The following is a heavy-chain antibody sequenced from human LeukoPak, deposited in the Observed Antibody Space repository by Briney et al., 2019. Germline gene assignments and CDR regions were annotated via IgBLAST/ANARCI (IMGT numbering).Heavy chain of an antibody. J-gene: IGHJ4*02. Sequence: GGSLRLSCAASGFTFSSAWMSWVRQGPGKGLEWVGRMKSKTEAGTTDYAAPVKGRFTISRDDSRNTLYLQVNSLKTEDTAVYYCTTDGDYGDGLRGDYWGPGTLVTVSS. CDR1: GFTFSSAW. CDR2: MKSKTEAGTT. V-gene: IGHV3-15*01. CDR3: TTDGDYGDGLRGDY. D-gene: IGHD4-17*01.